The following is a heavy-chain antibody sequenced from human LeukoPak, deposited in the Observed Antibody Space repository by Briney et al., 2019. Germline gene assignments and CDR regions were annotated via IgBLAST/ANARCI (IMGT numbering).Heavy chain of an antibody. D-gene: IGHD1-26*01. CDR1: GLIFSSYA. V-gene: IGHV3-30-3*01. J-gene: IGHJ4*02. CDR3: ARQPRFSIVGAHFDY. CDR2: ISYDGSNK. Sequence: PGGSLRLSCAASGLIFSSYAMHWVRQAPGKGLEWVTVISYDGSNKYYADSVKGRFTISRDNSKNTLYLQMNSLRAEDTAVYYCARQPRFSIVGAHFDYWGQGTLVTVSS.